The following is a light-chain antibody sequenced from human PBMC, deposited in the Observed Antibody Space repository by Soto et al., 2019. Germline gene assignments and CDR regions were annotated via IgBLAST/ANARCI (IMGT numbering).Light chain of an antibody. J-gene: IGKJ5*01. CDR1: QCVSNS. CDR3: QQRSNWPPIT. V-gene: IGKV3-11*01. CDR2: DAS. Sequence: IVFTQSPATLSLSPGERVTLSCSASQCVSNSLAWYQQKPGQAPRVLIYDASHRASGIPARFSGSGSGTDFTLTISSLEPEDAALYYCQQRSNWPPITFGQGTRLEIK.